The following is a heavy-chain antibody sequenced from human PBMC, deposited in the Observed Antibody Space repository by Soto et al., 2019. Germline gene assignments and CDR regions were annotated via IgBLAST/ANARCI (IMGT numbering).Heavy chain of an antibody. CDR1: GFTFTRYS. Sequence: LRLSCAASGFTFTRYSINWVRQAPGKGLEWVSSISSTTNYIYYGDSMKGRFTISRDNAKNSLYLELNSLRAEDTAVYYCARESEDLTSNFDYWGQGTLVTVSS. CDR2: ISSTTNYI. J-gene: IGHJ4*02. CDR3: ARESEDLTSNFDY. V-gene: IGHV3-21*06.